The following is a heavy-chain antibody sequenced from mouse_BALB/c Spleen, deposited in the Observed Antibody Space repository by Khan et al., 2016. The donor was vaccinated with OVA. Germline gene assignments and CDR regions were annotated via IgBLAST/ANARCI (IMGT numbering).Heavy chain of an antibody. CDR1: GFTFSSYT. J-gene: IGHJ4*01. V-gene: IGHV5-12-2*01. CDR3: VRPSTTEYDYGMDY. D-gene: IGHD1-1*01. Sequence: EVELVESGGGLVQPGGSLKLSCAASGFTFSSYTMSWVRQTPDKRLEWVAFISHGGSSAYYPDTVKGRFTSSRDNAKNTLYLQMSSLKSEDTAMYYCVRPSTTEYDYGMDYWGQGTSVTVSS. CDR2: ISHGGSSA.